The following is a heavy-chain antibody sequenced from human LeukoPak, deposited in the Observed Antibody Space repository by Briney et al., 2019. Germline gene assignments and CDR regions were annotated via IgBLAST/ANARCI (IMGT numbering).Heavy chain of an antibody. CDR1: GFTFDDYA. CDR3: AKVYRRPGAFDI. V-gene: IGHV3-9*01. J-gene: IGHJ3*02. CDR2: ISWNSGSI. Sequence: PGRSLRLSCAASGFTFDDYAMHWVRQAPGKGLEWVSGISWNSGSIGYADSVKGRFTISRDNAKNSLYLQMNSLRAEDTALYYCAKVYRRPGAFDIWGQGTMVTVSS. D-gene: IGHD5/OR15-5a*01.